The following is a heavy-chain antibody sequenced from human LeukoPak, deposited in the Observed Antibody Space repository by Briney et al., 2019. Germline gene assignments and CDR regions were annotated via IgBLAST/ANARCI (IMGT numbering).Heavy chain of an antibody. D-gene: IGHD3-16*01. CDR2: IAGSGGFT. J-gene: IGHJ4*02. CDR3: AKDGLGSWGSYSDH. V-gene: IGHV3-23*01. CDR1: GFTFRTYA. Sequence: GGSLRLSCAASGFTFRTYAMNWVRQAPGKGLEWVSAIAGSGGFTTYADSVKGRFTISRDNSKNTLHLQMDSLGADDRAVYYCAKDGLGSWGSYSDHWGQGTLVTVSS.